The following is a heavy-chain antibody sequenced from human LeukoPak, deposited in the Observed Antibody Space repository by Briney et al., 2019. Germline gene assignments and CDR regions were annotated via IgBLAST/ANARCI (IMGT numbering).Heavy chain of an antibody. V-gene: IGHV1-18*01. J-gene: IGHJ4*02. Sequence: GASVKVSCKASGYTFTSYGISWVRQAPGQGLEWMGWISAYNGNANYAQKLQGRVTMTTDTSTSTAYMELRSLRSDDTAVYYCARLDCSSTSCHSDYWGQGTLVTVSS. CDR1: GYTFTSYG. CDR3: ARLDCSSTSCHSDY. D-gene: IGHD2-2*01. CDR2: ISAYNGNA.